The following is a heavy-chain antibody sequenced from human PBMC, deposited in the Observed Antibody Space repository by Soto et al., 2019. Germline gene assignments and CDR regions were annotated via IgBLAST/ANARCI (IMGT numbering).Heavy chain of an antibody. CDR3: ARGRDYYDSSGYYSYYYYGMDV. V-gene: IGHV1-18*01. D-gene: IGHD3-22*01. CDR2: ISAYNGNT. J-gene: IGHJ6*02. CDR1: GYTFTSYG. Sequence: ASVKVSCKASGYTFTSYGISWVRQAPGQGLEWMGWISAYNGNTNYAQKLQGRVTMTTDTSTSTAYMELRSLRSDDTAVYYCARGRDYYDSSGYYSYYYYGMDVWGQGTTVPVSS.